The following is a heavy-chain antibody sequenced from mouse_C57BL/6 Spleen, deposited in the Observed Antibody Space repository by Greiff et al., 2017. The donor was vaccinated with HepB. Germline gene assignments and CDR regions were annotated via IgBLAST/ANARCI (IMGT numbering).Heavy chain of an antibody. J-gene: IGHJ1*01. CDR3: ARSCGFHLCYIDV. Sequence: VQLQQPGAELVMPGASVKLSCKASGYTFTSYWMHWVKQRPGQGLEWIGEIDPSDSDTNYKQKFKGKSTLTVDKSSSTAYMQLSSLTSEDSAVYCCARSCGFHLCYIDVWSAGSTVFVSS. CDR1: GYTFTSYW. D-gene: IGHD1-1*02. CDR2: IDPSDSDT. V-gene: IGHV1-69*01.